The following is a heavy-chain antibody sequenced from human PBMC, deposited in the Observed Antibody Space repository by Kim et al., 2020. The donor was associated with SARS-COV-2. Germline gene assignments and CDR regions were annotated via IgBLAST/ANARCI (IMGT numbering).Heavy chain of an antibody. V-gene: IGHV3-48*02. Sequence: GGSLRFSCAASGFTFNSYSMNWVRQAPGKGLEWVSYISSSSSTVYYADSVKGRFTISRDNAKNSLYLQMNSLRDEDTAVYYCARCSPRGDSSGWFHFDYWGQGTLVTVSS. D-gene: IGHD6-19*01. CDR3: ARCSPRGDSSGWFHFDY. J-gene: IGHJ4*02. CDR2: ISSSSSTV. CDR1: GFTFNSYS.